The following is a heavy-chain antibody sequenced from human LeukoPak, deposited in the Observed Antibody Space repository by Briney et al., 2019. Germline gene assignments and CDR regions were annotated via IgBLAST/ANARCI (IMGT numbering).Heavy chain of an antibody. D-gene: IGHD1-26*01. J-gene: IGHJ4*02. CDR3: ARDQKSYYGPHDY. Sequence: GASVKVSCKASGYTFTSYYMHWVRQAPGQGLEWMGIINPSGGSTSYAQEFQGRVTMTRDTSTSTVYMEVSSLRSEDTAVYYCARDQKSYYGPHDYWGQGTLVTVSS. CDR2: INPSGGST. CDR1: GYTFTSYY. V-gene: IGHV1-46*01.